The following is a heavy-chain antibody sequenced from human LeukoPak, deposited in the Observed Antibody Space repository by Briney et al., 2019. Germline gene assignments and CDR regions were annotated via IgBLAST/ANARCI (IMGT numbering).Heavy chain of an antibody. Sequence: SETLSLTCAVYGGSFSAYSWSWIRQPPGKGLEWIGEINHSGSTNYNASLKSRLTISVDTSKNQFSLKLSSVTAADTAVYYCAGTPNWFDPWGQGTLVTVSS. CDR1: GGSFSAYS. V-gene: IGHV4-34*01. CDR3: AGTPNWFDP. J-gene: IGHJ5*02. CDR2: INHSGST. D-gene: IGHD2-15*01.